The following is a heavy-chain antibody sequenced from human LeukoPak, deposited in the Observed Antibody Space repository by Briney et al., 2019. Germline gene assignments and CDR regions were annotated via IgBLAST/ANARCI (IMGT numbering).Heavy chain of an antibody. CDR3: ARAPSEIGGYYPEYFRH. D-gene: IGHD3-22*01. V-gene: IGHV3-74*01. CDR2: IKSDGRT. J-gene: IGHJ1*01. CDR1: GFTLSSYW. Sequence: QSGGSLRLSCAASGFTLSSYWMLWVRQAPGKGLVWVSRIKSDGRTNYADSVKGRFTISRDNAKNTVSLQMNSLRAEDTGVYYCARAPSEIGGYYPEYFRHWGQGTLVIVSS.